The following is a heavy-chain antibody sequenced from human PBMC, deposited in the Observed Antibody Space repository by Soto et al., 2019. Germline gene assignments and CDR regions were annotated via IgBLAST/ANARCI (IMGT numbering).Heavy chain of an antibody. CDR1: GYTFTSYD. V-gene: IGHV1-8*01. Sequence: ASVKVSCKASGYTFTSYDINWVRQATGQGLECMGWMNPNSGNTGYAQKFQGRVTMTRNTSISTAYMELSSLRSEDTAVYYCARKNYDVLYYYYMDVWAKGNTVPVSS. J-gene: IGHJ6*03. CDR3: ARKNYDVLYYYYMDV. D-gene: IGHD1-7*01. CDR2: MNPNSGNT.